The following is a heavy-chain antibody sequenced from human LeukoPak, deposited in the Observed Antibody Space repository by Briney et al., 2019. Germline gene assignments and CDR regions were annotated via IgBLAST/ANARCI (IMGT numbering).Heavy chain of an antibody. D-gene: IGHD3-3*01. CDR1: GGSISSYY. CDR3: AITIFGVAGDYFDY. CDR2: IYTSGST. J-gene: IGHJ4*02. Sequence: SETLSLTCTVSGGSISSYYWSWIRQPAGKGLEWIGRIYTSGSTNYNPSLKSRVTMSVDTSKNQFSLKLSSVTAADTAVYYCAITIFGVAGDYFDYWGQGTLVTVSP. V-gene: IGHV4-4*07.